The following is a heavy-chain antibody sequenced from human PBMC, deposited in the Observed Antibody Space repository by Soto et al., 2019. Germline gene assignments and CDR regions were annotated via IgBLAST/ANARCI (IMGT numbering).Heavy chain of an antibody. CDR3: ASFGVYCSSTSCYPTTLDY. CDR2: TYHSGNP. V-gene: IGHV4-30-2*01. CDR1: GDTISTGGYT. J-gene: IGHJ4*02. Sequence: PSETLSLTCTVSGDTISTGGYTWAWIRQPPGKAIEWIGHTYHSGNPYYNPSLKSRVIISVDRSKNQFSLKLSSVTAEDTAVYYCASFGVYCSSTSCYPTTLDYWGQGTLVTVSS. D-gene: IGHD2-2*01.